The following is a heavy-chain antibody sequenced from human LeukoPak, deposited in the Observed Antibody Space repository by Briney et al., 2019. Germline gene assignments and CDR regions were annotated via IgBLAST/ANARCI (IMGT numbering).Heavy chain of an antibody. CDR3: GRGVYNSPHAHVDY. CDR1: GFTFNNFA. CDR2: ITGSGVST. Sequence: GVSLRLSCAASGFTFNNFAVTWARQAPGKGLEWVSTITGSGVSTYYADSVKGRFTISRDNSRNTLYLQVNTLRAEDTAVYYCGRGVYNSPHAHVDYWGQGTLVTVSS. V-gene: IGHV3-23*01. D-gene: IGHD5/OR15-5a*01. J-gene: IGHJ4*02.